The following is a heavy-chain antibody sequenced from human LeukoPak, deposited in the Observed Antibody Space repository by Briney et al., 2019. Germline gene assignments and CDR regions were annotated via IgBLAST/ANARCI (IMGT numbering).Heavy chain of an antibody. Sequence: PGGSLRLSCAASGFTFSSYAMSWVRQAPGKGLEWVSAISGSGGSTYYADSVRGRITISRDNSKNTLSLQMNSLRAEDTAVYFCAKGAVAGNQKPGGYWGQGTLVTVSP. V-gene: IGHV3-23*01. CDR1: GFTFSSYA. CDR3: AKGAVAGNQKPGGY. J-gene: IGHJ4*02. D-gene: IGHD6-19*01. CDR2: ISGSGGST.